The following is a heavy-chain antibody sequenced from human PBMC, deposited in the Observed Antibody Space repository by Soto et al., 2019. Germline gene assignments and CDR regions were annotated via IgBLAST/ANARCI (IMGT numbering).Heavy chain of an antibody. Sequence: GGSLRLSCAASGFTFSTYAMSWVRQAPGKGLERVSVMTGSGSSSYYADSVKGRFTISRDNSKNTLYLQMNSLRAEDTAVYYCAGAYSSSADYYYGMDVWGQGTTVTVSS. CDR3: AGAYSSSADYYYGMDV. D-gene: IGHD6-6*01. CDR2: MTGSGSSS. CDR1: GFTFSTYA. J-gene: IGHJ6*02. V-gene: IGHV3-23*01.